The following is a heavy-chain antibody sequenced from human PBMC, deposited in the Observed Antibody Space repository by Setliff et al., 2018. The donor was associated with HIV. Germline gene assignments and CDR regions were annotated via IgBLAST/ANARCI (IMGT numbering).Heavy chain of an antibody. CDR1: GYTFTSYY. Sequence: ASVKVSCKASGYTFTSYYMHWVRQAPGQGLEWMGLINPSGGSTSYAQKFQGRVTMTRDTSTSTVYMELSSLRSEDTAVYYCATDVGVVTAHNWFDPWGQGTLVTVSS. CDR2: INPSGGST. CDR3: ATDVGVVTAHNWFDP. V-gene: IGHV1-46*01. J-gene: IGHJ5*02. D-gene: IGHD2-21*02.